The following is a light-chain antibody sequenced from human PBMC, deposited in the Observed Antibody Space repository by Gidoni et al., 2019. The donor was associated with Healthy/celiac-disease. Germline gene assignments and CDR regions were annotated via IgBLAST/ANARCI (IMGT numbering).Light chain of an antibody. CDR1: QSVLYSSNTKNY. V-gene: IGKV4-1*01. CDR2: WAS. CDR3: QQYYSTPFT. J-gene: IGKJ3*01. Sequence: DIVMTQSPDSLAVSLCERATINCKSSQSVLYSSNTKNYLAWYQKKPGQPPKLLIYWASTRESGVPDRFSGSGSGTDFTLTISSLQAEDVAVYYCQQYYSTPFTFGPGTKVDIK.